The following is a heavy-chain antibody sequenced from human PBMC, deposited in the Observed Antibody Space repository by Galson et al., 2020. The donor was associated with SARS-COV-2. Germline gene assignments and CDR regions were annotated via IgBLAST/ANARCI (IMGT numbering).Heavy chain of an antibody. J-gene: IGHJ4*02. CDR3: ARDGTLSSIDF. D-gene: IGHD1-26*01. Sequence: SVKVSCKASGGTFSSNTVSWVRQAPGQGLEWMGRIIPVVDITNYAHNFQGRVTITADTSTGMAYMELSSVRYEDTAVYYCARDGTLSSIDFWSQGTLVSGYS. CDR2: IIPVVDIT. CDR1: GGTFSSNT. V-gene: IGHV1-69*04.